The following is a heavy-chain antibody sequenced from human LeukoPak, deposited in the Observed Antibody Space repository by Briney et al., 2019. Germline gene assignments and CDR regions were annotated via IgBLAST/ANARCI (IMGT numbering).Heavy chain of an antibody. CDR1: GGSISSSSYY. V-gene: IGHV4-39*01. CDR3: ARRETTVTTLGWFDP. J-gene: IGHJ5*02. D-gene: IGHD4-17*01. CDR2: IYYSGST. Sequence: SETLSLTCTVSGGSISSSSYYWGWIRQPPGKGLEWIGSIYYSGSTYYNPSLKSRVTISVDTSKNQFSLKLCSVTAADTAVYYCARRETTVTTLGWFDPWGQGTLVTVSS.